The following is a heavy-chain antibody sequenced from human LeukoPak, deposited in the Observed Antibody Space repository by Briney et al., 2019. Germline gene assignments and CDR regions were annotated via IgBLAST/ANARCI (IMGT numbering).Heavy chain of an antibody. Sequence: GGSLRLSCAASGFTFSDYYMSWIRQAPGKGLEWVSSISSSSSYIYYADSVKGRFTISRDNAKNSLYLQMNSLRAKDTAVYYCARPDCTNGVCYGTFDYWGQGTLVTVSS. V-gene: IGHV3-11*06. CDR3: ARPDCTNGVCYGTFDY. J-gene: IGHJ4*02. CDR1: GFTFSDYY. D-gene: IGHD2-8*01. CDR2: ISSSSSYI.